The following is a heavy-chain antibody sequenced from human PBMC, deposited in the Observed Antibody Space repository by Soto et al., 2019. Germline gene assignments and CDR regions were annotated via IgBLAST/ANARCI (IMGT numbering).Heavy chain of an antibody. D-gene: IGHD3-22*01. Sequence: GASVKVSCKASGYTFTSYAMHWVRQAPGQRLEWMGWINAGNGNTKYSQKFQGRVTITRDTSASTAYMELSSLRSEDTAVYYCAREYYYDSSGYYKDYWGQGTLVTVSS. J-gene: IGHJ4*02. CDR3: AREYYYDSSGYYKDY. V-gene: IGHV1-3*01. CDR1: GYTFTSYA. CDR2: INAGNGNT.